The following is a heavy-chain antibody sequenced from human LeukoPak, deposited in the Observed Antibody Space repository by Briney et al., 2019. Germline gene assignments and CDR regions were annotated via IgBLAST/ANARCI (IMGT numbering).Heavy chain of an antibody. CDR2: IYYSGST. J-gene: IGHJ3*02. Sequence: SETLSLTCSVSGGSISNSNYYWGWIRQPPGKGVEWIGTIYYSGSTYYNPSLKSRVTMSVDTSKDQFSLKLTSVTAADTAVYYCARGLHSRSSGRRFDVFEIWGQGTMVTVSS. CDR1: GGSISNSNYY. CDR3: ARGLHSRSSGRRFDVFEI. V-gene: IGHV4-39*07. D-gene: IGHD6-6*01.